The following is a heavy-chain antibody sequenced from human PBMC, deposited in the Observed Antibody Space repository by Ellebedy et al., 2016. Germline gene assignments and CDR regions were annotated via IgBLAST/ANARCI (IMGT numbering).Heavy chain of an antibody. CDR3: ARDHYGSGSFNLYYYYYMDV. CDR2: IWYDGSNK. V-gene: IGHV3-33*01. D-gene: IGHD3-10*01. J-gene: IGHJ6*03. Sequence: GESLKISXAASGFTFSSYGMHWVRQAPGKGLEWVAVIWYDGSNKYYADSVKGRFTISRDNSKNTLYLQMNSLRAEDTAVYYCARDHYGSGSFNLYYYYYMDVWGKGTTVTVSS. CDR1: GFTFSSYG.